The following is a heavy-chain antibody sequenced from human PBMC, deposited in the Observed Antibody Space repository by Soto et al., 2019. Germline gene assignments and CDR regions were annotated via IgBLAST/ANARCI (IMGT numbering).Heavy chain of an antibody. CDR1: GFTFSNYG. D-gene: IGHD7-27*01. CDR2: ISYDGSDK. CDR3: GRAIALGILGY. V-gene: IGHV3-30*03. Sequence: GGSLRLSCAASGFTFSNYGMHWVRQAPGKGMEWVAVISYDGSDKHYADSVKGRFTISRDNSNNTLYLQMNSLRAEDTALYYCGRAIALGILGYWGQGTLVTVSS. J-gene: IGHJ4*02.